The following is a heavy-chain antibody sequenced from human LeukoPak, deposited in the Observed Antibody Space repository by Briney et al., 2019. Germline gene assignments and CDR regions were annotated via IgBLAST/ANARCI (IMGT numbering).Heavy chain of an antibody. CDR3: AKDAEIVVVPAALDY. CDR1: GFTFSSYG. D-gene: IGHD2-2*01. CDR2: ISYDGSNK. V-gene: IGHV3-30*18. Sequence: PGRYLRLSCAASGFTFSSYGMHRVRQAPGKGLEGVAVISYDGSNKYYADSVKGRFTISRDNSKNTLYLQMNSLRAEDTAVYYCAKDAEIVVVPAALDYWGQGTLVTVSS. J-gene: IGHJ4*02.